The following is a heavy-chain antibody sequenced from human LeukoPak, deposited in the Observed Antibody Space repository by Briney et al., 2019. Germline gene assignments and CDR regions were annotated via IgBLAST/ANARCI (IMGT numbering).Heavy chain of an antibody. CDR3: AKATGYLL. J-gene: IGHJ4*02. D-gene: IGHD1-14*01. CDR2: IISSGSTK. Sequence: GGSLRLSCEASGFRFFNYEMNWVRQAPGKGLEWVSYIISSGSTKYYADSVKGRFTISRDNAKNSLYLEMNSLRADDTAVYYCAKATGYLLWGQGTLVTVSS. CDR1: GFRFFNYE. V-gene: IGHV3-48*03.